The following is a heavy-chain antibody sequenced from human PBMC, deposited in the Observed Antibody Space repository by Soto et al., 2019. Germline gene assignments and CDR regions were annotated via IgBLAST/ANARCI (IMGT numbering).Heavy chain of an antibody. CDR2: INAGNGNT. J-gene: IGHJ6*02. CDR3: ARDRLLWFGESPPTYYYYGMDV. Sequence: ASVKVSCKASGYTFTSYAMHWVRQAPGQRLEWMGWINAGNGNTKYSQKFQGRVTITRDTSASTAYMELSSLRSEDTAVYYCARDRLLWFGESPPTYYYYGMDVWGQGTTVTVSS. V-gene: IGHV1-3*01. CDR1: GYTFTSYA. D-gene: IGHD3-10*01.